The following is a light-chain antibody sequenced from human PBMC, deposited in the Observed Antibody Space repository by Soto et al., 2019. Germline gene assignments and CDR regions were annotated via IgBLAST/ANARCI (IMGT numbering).Light chain of an antibody. CDR2: GNI. CDR1: SSNIGAGYD. Sequence: QSVLTQPPSVSGAPGQRVTISCTGSSSNIGAGYDVHWYQQVPGTAPKLLIYGNINRPSGVPDRFSGSKSGTSASLAITGLQAEDEADYYCQSYDTSLSGYWVFGGGTKLTVL. CDR3: QSYDTSLSGYWV. J-gene: IGLJ3*02. V-gene: IGLV1-40*01.